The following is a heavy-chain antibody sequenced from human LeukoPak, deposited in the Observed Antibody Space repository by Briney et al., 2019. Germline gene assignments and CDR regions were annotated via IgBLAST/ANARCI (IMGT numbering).Heavy chain of an antibody. CDR1: GGSFSGYY. V-gene: IGHV4-34*01. D-gene: IGHD6-19*01. CDR2: IYYSEST. CDR3: ARASRRWLANWFDP. J-gene: IGHJ5*02. Sequence: SETLSLTCAVYGGSFSGYYWSWIRQPPGKGLEWIGNIYYSESTYYNPSLKSRVTISVDTSKNQFSLKLSSVTAADTAVYYCARASRRWLANWFDPWGQGTLVTVSS.